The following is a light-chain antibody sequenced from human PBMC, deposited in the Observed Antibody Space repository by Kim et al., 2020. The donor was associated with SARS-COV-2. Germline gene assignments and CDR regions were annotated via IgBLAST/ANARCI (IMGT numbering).Light chain of an antibody. CDR2: DTS. J-gene: IGLJ3*02. V-gene: IGLV7-46*01. CDR3: LLAHNDDRA. Sequence: QAVVTQEPSLTVSPGGTVTFTCDSSTGAVTSGHYPYWFQQKPGQAPRTLIYDTSHKHSWTPARFSGSLLGGKAALTLSGAQPEDEADYYCLLAHNDDRAFGGGTQLTVL. CDR1: TGAVTSGHY.